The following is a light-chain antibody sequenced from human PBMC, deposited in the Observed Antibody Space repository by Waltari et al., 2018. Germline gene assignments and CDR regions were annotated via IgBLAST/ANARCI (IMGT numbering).Light chain of an antibody. CDR1: QSVGTW. J-gene: IGKJ2*01. CDR2: MAS. CDR3: QQYSSFST. Sequence: DIQMTQSPSTLSASVGDRVTISCRASQSVGTWLAWYQQKPGKAPKLLIYMASTLESWVPSRFSGSGSGTEFTLTISSLQPDDFATYSCQQYSSFSTFGQGTRLDI. V-gene: IGKV1-5*03.